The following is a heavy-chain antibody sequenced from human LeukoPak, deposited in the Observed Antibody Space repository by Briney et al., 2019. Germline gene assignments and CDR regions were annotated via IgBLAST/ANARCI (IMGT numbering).Heavy chain of an antibody. Sequence: GGSLRLSCAASGFTFSTSWMNWVCQAPGKGLEWVADIKQDGSEKYYVDSVKGRFTISRDNAKNSLYLQMNSLRAEDTAVYYCAKGDYYDRRFDYWGQGTLVTVYS. CDR1: GFTFSTSW. J-gene: IGHJ4*02. V-gene: IGHV3-7*01. CDR2: IKQDGSEK. CDR3: AKGDYYDRRFDY. D-gene: IGHD3-22*01.